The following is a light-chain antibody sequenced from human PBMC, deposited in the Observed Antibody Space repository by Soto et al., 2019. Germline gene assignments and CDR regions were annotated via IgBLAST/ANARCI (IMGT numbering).Light chain of an antibody. CDR1: SSDVGSYNR. V-gene: IGLV2-18*01. CDR2: EVS. J-gene: IGLJ2*01. Sequence: QSALTQPPSVSGSPGQSVTISCTGASSDVGSYNRVSWYQQPPGTAPKLMIYEVSNRPSGVPDRFSGSESGNTASLTISGLQAEDEADYCCSLYTSSSTVIFGGGTKLTVL. CDR3: SLYTSSSTVI.